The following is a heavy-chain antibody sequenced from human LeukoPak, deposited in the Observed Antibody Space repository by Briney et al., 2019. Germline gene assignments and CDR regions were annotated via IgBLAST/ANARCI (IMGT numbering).Heavy chain of an antibody. D-gene: IGHD3-22*01. J-gene: IGHJ6*02. V-gene: IGHV3-30*03. CDR1: GFTFSSYG. CDR2: ISYDGSNK. CDR3: ARGGGWLFGDYYGMDV. Sequence: GGSLRLSCAASGFTFSSYGMHWVRQAPGKGLEWVAVISYDGSNKYYADSVKGRFTISRDNSKNTLYLQMNSLRAEDTAVCYCARGGGWLFGDYYGMDVWGQGTTVTVSS.